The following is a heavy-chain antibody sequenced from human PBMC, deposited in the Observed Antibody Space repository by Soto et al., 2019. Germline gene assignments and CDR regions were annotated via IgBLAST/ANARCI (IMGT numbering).Heavy chain of an antibody. V-gene: IGHV4-31*03. D-gene: IGHD2-15*01. Sequence: SETLSLTCTVSGGSINSGDSYWNWIRQHPEKGLEWIGYINYRGSTFCNPSLKSRIIISVDTSKNQFSLKLSSVTAADTAVYYCARDAPGVAPYWGQGTLVTVS. CDR2: INYRGST. J-gene: IGHJ4*02. CDR1: GGSINSGDSY. CDR3: ARDAPGVAPY.